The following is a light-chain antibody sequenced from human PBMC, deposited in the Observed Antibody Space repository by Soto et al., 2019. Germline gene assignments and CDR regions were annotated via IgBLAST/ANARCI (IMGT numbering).Light chain of an antibody. CDR3: GQFVSAPPRT. CDR1: QSVSSTF. J-gene: IGKJ1*01. V-gene: IGKV3-20*01. CDR2: GVS. Sequence: EIVLTQSPGTLSLSPGERATLSCRASQSVSSTFLAWYQQQPGQTPRLLIFGVSNRATGVPDRFSGSGSATDFTLTISRLEPAEFAVYYCGQFVSAPPRTFGQGTKLEIK.